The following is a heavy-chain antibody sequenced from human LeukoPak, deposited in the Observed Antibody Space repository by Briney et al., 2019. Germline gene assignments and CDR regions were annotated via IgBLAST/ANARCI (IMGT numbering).Heavy chain of an antibody. Sequence: GGSLRLSCAASGFIFSSYAMHWVRQAPGKGLEWVALLSYDGSNECYADSVKGRFTISRDNSKNTLYLQMNSLRAEDSAVYYCARGRGSYSADYWGQGTLVTVSS. CDR3: ARGRGSYSADY. D-gene: IGHD1-26*01. J-gene: IGHJ4*02. CDR2: LSYDGSNE. V-gene: IGHV3-30*03. CDR1: GFIFSSYA.